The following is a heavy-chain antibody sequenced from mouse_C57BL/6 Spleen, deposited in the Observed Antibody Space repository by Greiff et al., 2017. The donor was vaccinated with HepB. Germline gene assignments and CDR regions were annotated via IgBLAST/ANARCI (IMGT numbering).Heavy chain of an antibody. D-gene: IGHD1-1*01. V-gene: IGHV1-7*01. J-gene: IGHJ4*01. CDR3: ARRDGSSLQGYAMDY. Sequence: VQVVESGAELAKPGASVKLSCKASGYTFTSYWMHWVKQRPGQGLEWLGYINPSSGYTKYNQKFKDKATLTADNSSSTAYMQLSSLTYEDSAVYYCARRDGSSLQGYAMDYWGQGTSVTVSS. CDR1: GYTFTSYW. CDR2: INPSSGYT.